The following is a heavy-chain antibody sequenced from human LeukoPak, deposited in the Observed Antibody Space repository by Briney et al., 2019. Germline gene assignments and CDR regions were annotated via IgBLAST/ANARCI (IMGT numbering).Heavy chain of an antibody. CDR3: ALGADGYCSSTSCYANFDY. CDR2: IYTSGST. V-gene: IGHV4-61*02. J-gene: IGHJ4*02. Sequence: SQTLSLTCTVSGGSFSSGSYYWSWIRQPAGKGLEWIGRIYTSGSTNYNPSLKSRVTISVDTSKNQFSLRLGSVTAADTAVYYCALGADGYCSSTSCYANFDYWGQGTLVTVSS. D-gene: IGHD2-2*03. CDR1: GGSFSSGSYY.